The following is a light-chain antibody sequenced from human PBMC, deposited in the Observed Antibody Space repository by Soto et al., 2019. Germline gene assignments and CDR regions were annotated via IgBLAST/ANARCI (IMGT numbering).Light chain of an antibody. CDR2: GAS. CDR1: QGIRNY. V-gene: IGKV1-6*01. Sequence: AIQMTQYPSSMSASVGDRVNITCRASQGIRNYLGWYQQKPGKAPNLLIYGASTLQSGVPSRFSGSGSGTDFTLTINSLQPEDFATYYCLHDYNYPRTFGQGTRVDVK. J-gene: IGKJ1*01. CDR3: LHDYNYPRT.